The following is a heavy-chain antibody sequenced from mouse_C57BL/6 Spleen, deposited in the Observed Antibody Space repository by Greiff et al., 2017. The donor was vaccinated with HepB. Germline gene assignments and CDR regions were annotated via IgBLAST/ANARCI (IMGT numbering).Heavy chain of an antibody. CDR2: IYPGDGDT. CDR3: AREGYGNFHFDY. CDR1: GYAFSSYW. Sequence: VQLQQSGAELVKPGASVKISCKASGYAFSSYWMNWVKQRPGKGLEWIGQIYPGDGDTNYNGKFKGKATLTADKSSSTAYMQLSILTSEDSAVYFCAREGYGNFHFDYWGQGTTLTVSS. D-gene: IGHD2-1*01. J-gene: IGHJ2*01. V-gene: IGHV1-80*01.